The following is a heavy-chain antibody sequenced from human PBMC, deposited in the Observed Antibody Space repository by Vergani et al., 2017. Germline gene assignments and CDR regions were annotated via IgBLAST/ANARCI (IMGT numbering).Heavy chain of an antibody. CDR2: INHIGST. Sequence: QVQLQQWGAGLLKPSETLSLTCAVYGGSFSGYYWSWIRQPPGKGLEWIGEINHIGSTNYNPSLKSRVTISVDTSKNHFSLKLSSVTAADTAVYYCARGRLRFGGYYYGMDVWGQWTTVTVSS. CDR1: GGSFSGYY. J-gene: IGHJ6*02. V-gene: IGHV4-34*01. CDR3: ARGRLRFGGYYYGMDV. D-gene: IGHD3-10*01.